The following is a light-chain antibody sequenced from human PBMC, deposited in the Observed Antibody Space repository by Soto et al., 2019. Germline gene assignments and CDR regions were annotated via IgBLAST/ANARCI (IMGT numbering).Light chain of an antibody. CDR1: SSDVGGYDY. V-gene: IGLV2-14*03. J-gene: IGLJ1*01. Sequence: QSALTQPASVSGSPGQSITISCTGTSSDVGGYDYVSWYQHHPGKAPKLMIYDVSNRPSGVSNRFSGSKSGNTASLTISGLQAEDEADYYCGSYTSSSTLVFGTGIKVTVL. CDR3: GSYTSSSTLV. CDR2: DVS.